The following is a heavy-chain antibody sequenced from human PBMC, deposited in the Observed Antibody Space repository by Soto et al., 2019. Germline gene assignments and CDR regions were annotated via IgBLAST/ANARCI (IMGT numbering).Heavy chain of an antibody. D-gene: IGHD6-13*01. CDR1: GFTFSSYS. CDR2: ISSSSSTI. V-gene: IGHV3-48*02. Sequence: PGGSLRLSCAASGFTFSSYSMNWVRQAPGKGLEWVSYISSSSSTIYYADSVKGRFTISRDNAKNSLYLQMNSLRDEDTAVYYGARNSIAAAELYYYYGMDVWGQGTTVTVSS. CDR3: ARNSIAAAELYYYYGMDV. J-gene: IGHJ6*02.